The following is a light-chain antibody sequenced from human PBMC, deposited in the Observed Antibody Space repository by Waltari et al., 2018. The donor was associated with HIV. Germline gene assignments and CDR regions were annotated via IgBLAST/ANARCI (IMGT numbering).Light chain of an antibody. V-gene: IGLV2-8*01. CDR2: DVT. CDR1: TSAIGGYNY. CDR3: NSYAGSSKSYV. Sequence: QSALTQPPSASGSPGQSVTISCTGTTSAIGGYNYLSWYQQHPGEAPRLIIYDVTKRPSGVPDRFSGSKSGNTASLTVSGLQAEDEAEYYCNSYAGSSKSYVFGTGTKVTVL. J-gene: IGLJ1*01.